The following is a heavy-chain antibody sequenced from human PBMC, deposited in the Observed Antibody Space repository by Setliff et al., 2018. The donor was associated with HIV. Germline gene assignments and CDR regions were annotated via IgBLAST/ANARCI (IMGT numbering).Heavy chain of an antibody. Sequence: VASVKVSCKASGYSFTDYFLHWVRQAPGQGLEWMGWISAYNGNTNYAQKLQGRVTMTTDTSTSTAYMELRSLRSDDTAVYYCARSGAGTLIWGQGTLVTVSS. CDR3: ARSGAGTLI. CDR2: ISAYNGNT. CDR1: GYSFTDYF. D-gene: IGHD1-1*01. J-gene: IGHJ4*02. V-gene: IGHV1-18*04.